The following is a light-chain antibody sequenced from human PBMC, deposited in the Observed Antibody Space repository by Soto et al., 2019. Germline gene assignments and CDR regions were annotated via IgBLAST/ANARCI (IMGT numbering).Light chain of an antibody. CDR3: QQFNNWPPWT. CDR2: GAS. J-gene: IGKJ1*01. V-gene: IGKV3D-20*02. CDR1: QSVSSSY. Sequence: EIVLTQSPATLSLSPGERATLSCRASQSVSSSYLAWYQQKPGQAPRLLIYGASSRATGIPDRFSGSGSGTEFTLTISGLQSDDFAVYYCQQFNNWPPWTFGQGTKV.